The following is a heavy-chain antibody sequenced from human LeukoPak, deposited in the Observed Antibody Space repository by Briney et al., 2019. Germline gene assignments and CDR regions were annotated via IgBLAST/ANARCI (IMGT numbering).Heavy chain of an antibody. J-gene: IGHJ6*03. Sequence: GASVKVSCKASGYTFTSYDINWVRQATGQGPEWMGWMNPNSGNTGYAQKFQGRVTITRNTSISTAYMELSSLRSEDTAVYYCARGASSSWYSYYYYYYYMDVWGKGTTVTVSS. CDR2: MNPNSGNT. V-gene: IGHV1-8*03. CDR3: ARGASSSWYSYYYYYYYMDV. D-gene: IGHD6-13*01. CDR1: GYTFTSYD.